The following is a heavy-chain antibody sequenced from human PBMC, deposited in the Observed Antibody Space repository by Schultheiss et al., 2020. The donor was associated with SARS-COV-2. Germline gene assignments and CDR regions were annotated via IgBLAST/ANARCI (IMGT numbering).Heavy chain of an antibody. CDR2: MNPNSGNT. CDR1: GYTFTSYD. D-gene: IGHD1-1*01. Sequence: ASVKVSCKASGYTFTSYDINWVRQATGQGLEWMGWMNPNSGNTGYAQKFQGRVTMTRDTSISTAYMELSRLRSDDTAVYYCARKVPIIRRTTGTGGNWFDPWGQGTLVTVSS. V-gene: IGHV1-8*01. CDR3: ARKVPIIRRTTGTGGNWFDP. J-gene: IGHJ5*02.